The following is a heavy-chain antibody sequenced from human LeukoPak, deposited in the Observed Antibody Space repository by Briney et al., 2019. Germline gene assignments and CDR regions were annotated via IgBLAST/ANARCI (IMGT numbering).Heavy chain of an antibody. Sequence: SETLSLTCAVYGGSFSGYYWSWIRQPPGKGLEWIGEINHSGSTNYNPSLKSRVTISVDTSKNQFSLKLSSVTAADTAVYYCARSFKAGAFDIWGQGTMVTVSS. D-gene: IGHD3-10*01. CDR1: GGSFSGYY. V-gene: IGHV4-34*01. CDR2: INHSGST. J-gene: IGHJ3*02. CDR3: ARSFKAGAFDI.